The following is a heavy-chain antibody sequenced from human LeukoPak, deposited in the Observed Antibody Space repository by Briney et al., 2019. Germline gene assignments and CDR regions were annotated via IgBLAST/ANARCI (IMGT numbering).Heavy chain of an antibody. CDR2: IYYSGST. D-gene: IGHD1-26*01. J-gene: IGHJ6*03. CDR3: ARPRSSGSYYYYYMDV. CDR1: GGSISSSSCY. V-gene: IGHV4-39*07. Sequence: PSETLSLTCTVSGGSISSSSCYWGWIRQPPGKGLEWIGSIYYSGSTNYNPSLKSRVTISVDTSKNQFSLKLSSVTAADTAVYYCARPRSSGSYYYYYMDVWGKGTTVTVSS.